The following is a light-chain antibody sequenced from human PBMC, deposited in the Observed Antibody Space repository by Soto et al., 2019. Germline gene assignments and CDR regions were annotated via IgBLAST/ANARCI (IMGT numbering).Light chain of an antibody. J-gene: IGKJ4*01. CDR1: QDISNY. Sequence: DIQMTQSPSSLSASVGDRVTITCQASQDISNYLNWYQQKPGEAPKLLISDGSNLETGVPSRFSGSGSGTHFTFTINSLQPEDFATYHCQKYEKVGLTFGGGTKVEIK. CDR2: DGS. CDR3: QKYEKVGLT. V-gene: IGKV1-33*01.